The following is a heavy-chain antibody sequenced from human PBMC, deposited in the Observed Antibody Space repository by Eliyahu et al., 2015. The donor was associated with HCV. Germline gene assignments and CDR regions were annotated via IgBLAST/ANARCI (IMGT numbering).Heavy chain of an antibody. J-gene: IGHJ5*02. V-gene: IGHV1-3*01. D-gene: IGHD2-15*01. Sequence: QVQLVQSGAEVKKPGASVAISCXAXGYTXASYALHXVGQAPGQSLEWMAWINGGNGYTTYSQMFQGRVTVTRDTSASTTYMDLTNLRSEDTAVYYCARDASGGKGGNRLDIWGQGTLVTVSS. CDR2: INGGNGYT. CDR1: GYTXASYA. CDR3: ARDASGGKGGNRLDI.